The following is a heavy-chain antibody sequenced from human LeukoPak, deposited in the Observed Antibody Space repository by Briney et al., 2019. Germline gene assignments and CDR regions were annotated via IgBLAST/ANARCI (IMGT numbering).Heavy chain of an antibody. CDR3: ARVSLGYCTNGVCFSTGQTPKYYFDY. V-gene: IGHV4-30-2*01. D-gene: IGHD2-8*01. Sequence: SQTLSLTCAVSGGSISSGGYSWSWIRQPPGKGLEWIGYIYHSGSTYYDPSLKSRVIISVDRSKNQFSLKLSSVTAADTAVYYCARVSLGYCTNGVCFSTGQTPKYYFDYWGQGTLVTVSS. CDR2: IYHSGST. CDR1: GGSISSGGYS. J-gene: IGHJ4*02.